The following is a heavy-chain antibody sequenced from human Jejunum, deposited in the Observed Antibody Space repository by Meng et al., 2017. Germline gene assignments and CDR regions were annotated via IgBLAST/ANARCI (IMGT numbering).Heavy chain of an antibody. V-gene: IGHV4-61*01. D-gene: IGHD2-2*01. CDR1: GGSVSSTNCY. CDR2: RYYSGST. CDR3: AREYCISTTCYFDS. Sequence: VLLQESGPGLVRPPEPLSLTGTASGGSVSSTNCYWSWIRQPPGKGLEWIGYRYYSGSTNYNPSLKSRVTISVDTSKSQFSLKLFSVTAADTAVYYCAREYCISTTCYFDSWGQGTLVTVSS. J-gene: IGHJ4*02.